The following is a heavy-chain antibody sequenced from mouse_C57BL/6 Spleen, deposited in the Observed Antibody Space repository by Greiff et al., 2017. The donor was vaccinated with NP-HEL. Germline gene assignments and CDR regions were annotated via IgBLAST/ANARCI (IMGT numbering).Heavy chain of an antibody. CDR2: INPNNGGT. CDR1: GYTFTDYN. V-gene: IGHV1-22*01. D-gene: IGHD4-1*01. CDR3: ARLDWDEEGFDY. J-gene: IGHJ2*01. Sequence: VQLQQSGPELVKPGASVKMSCKASGYTFTDYNMHWVKQSHGKSLEWIGYINPNNGGTSYNQKFKGKATLTVNKSSSTAYMELRSLTSEDSAVYYCARLDWDEEGFDYWGQGTTLTVSS.